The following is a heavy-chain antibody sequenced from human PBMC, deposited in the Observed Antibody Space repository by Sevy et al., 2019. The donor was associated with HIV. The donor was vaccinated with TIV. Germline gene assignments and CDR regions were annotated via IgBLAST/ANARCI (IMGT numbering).Heavy chain of an antibody. J-gene: IGHJ4*02. CDR1: GNTLTGLS. Sequence: ASVKVSCKVSGNTLTGLSMNWVRQAPGEGLEWMGTFDPEDGRIMYAQKFQGRVTMTEDTSTDIAYMELSSLRSEDTAVYYCATTKDYYDNSGYPFDYWGQGTLVTVSS. CDR2: FDPEDGRI. CDR3: ATTKDYYDNSGYPFDY. D-gene: IGHD3-22*01. V-gene: IGHV1-24*01.